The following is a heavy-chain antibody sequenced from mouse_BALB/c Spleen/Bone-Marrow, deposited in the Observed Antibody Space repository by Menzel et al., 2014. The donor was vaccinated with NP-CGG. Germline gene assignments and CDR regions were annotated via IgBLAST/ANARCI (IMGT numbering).Heavy chain of an antibody. CDR2: IAPGSGST. CDR3: ARFPIYYGNYGAMDY. J-gene: IGHJ4*01. Sequence: DLVKPGASVKLSCKASGYTFTSYWINWIKQRPGQGLEWIGRIAPGSGSTYYNETFKGKATLTVDTSSGTAYIQLSSLSSEDSAVYFCARFPIYYGNYGAMDYWGQGTSVTVSS. V-gene: IGHV1S41*01. CDR1: GYTFTSYW. D-gene: IGHD2-1*01.